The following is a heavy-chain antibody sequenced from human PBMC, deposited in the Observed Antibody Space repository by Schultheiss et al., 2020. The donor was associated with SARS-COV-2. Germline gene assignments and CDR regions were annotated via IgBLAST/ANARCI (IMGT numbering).Heavy chain of an antibody. V-gene: IGHV4-34*01. J-gene: IGHJ6*02. Sequence: SETLSLTCAVYGGSFSGYYWTWIRQPPGKGLEWIGYIYYSGSTYYNPSLKSLVTISVDTSKNQFSLKLSSVTAAETAVYYCVRDRGPYDFWSHEGGMDVLGQGTTVTVSS. CDR3: VRDRGPYDFWSHEGGMDV. CDR2: IYYSGST. CDR1: GGSFSGYY. D-gene: IGHD3-3*01.